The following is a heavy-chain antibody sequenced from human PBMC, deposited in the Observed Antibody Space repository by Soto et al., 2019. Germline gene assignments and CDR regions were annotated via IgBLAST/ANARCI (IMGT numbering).Heavy chain of an antibody. CDR1: GGSFSGYY. D-gene: IGHD5-12*01. V-gene: IGHV4-34*01. CDR2: INHSGST. J-gene: IGHJ4*02. CDR3: ARGVRRGYSGYASGLGY. Sequence: SEILSLTCAVYGGSFSGYYWSWIRQPPGKGLEWIGEINHSGSTNYNPSLKSRVTISVDTSKNQFSLKLSSVAAADTAVYYCARGVRRGYSGYASGLGYWGQGTLVTVSS.